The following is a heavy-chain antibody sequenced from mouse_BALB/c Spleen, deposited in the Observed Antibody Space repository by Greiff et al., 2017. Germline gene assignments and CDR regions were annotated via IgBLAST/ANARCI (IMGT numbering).Heavy chain of an antibody. CDR2: IWGDGST. CDR3: ARGFYYYGSSYYYYAMDY. J-gene: IGHJ4*01. V-gene: IGHV2-6-7*01. D-gene: IGHD1-1*01. Sequence: VQLKESGPGLVAPSQSLSITCTVSGFSLTGYGVNWVRQPPGKGLEWLGMIWGDGSTDYNSALKSRLSISKDNSKSQVFLKMNSLQTDDTARYYCARGFYYYGSSYYYYAMDYWGQGTSVTVSS. CDR1: GFSLTGYG.